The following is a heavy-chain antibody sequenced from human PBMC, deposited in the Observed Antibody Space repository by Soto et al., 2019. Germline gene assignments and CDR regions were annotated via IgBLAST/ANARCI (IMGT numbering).Heavy chain of an antibody. CDR2: ITSSSTYT. J-gene: IGHJ3*02. CDR1: GFTFSIYT. Sequence: EVQLVESGGGLVKPGGSLRLSCAGSGFTFSIYTFHWVRQAPGKGLEWVSSITSSSTYTYYADSVKGRFTISRDNAKSSVSLQLNSLRGEDTAVYYCARDNSGGLHDAFDIWGQGTMVSVS. D-gene: IGHD1-26*01. CDR3: ARDNSGGLHDAFDI. V-gene: IGHV3-21*01.